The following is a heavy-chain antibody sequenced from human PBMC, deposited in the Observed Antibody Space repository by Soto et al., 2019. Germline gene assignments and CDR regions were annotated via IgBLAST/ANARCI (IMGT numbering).Heavy chain of an antibody. D-gene: IGHD1-7*01. CDR2: IYYSGST. J-gene: IGHJ4*02. CDR1: GGSVSSGSYY. CDR3: ARAGVTGTTRDY. V-gene: IGHV4-61*01. Sequence: SETLSLTCTVSGGSVSSGSYYWSWIRQPPGKGLEWIGYIYYSGSTNYNPSLKSRVTISVDTSKNQFSLKLSSVTAADTAVYYCARAGVTGTTRDYWGQGTLVTVSS.